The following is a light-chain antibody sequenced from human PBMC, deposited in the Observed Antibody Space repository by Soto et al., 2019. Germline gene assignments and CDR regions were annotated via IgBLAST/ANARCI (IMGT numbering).Light chain of an antibody. Sequence: EIVLTQSPGTLSLSPGERATLSCRASQSVSSSYLAWYQQKPGQAPRLLIYGASSRATGIPDRFSGSGSGTDFTLTISRLEPEDFAVYYCQQYGSSRRTSRQGTKVEIK. CDR2: GAS. V-gene: IGKV3-20*01. CDR1: QSVSSSY. CDR3: QQYGSSRRT. J-gene: IGKJ1*01.